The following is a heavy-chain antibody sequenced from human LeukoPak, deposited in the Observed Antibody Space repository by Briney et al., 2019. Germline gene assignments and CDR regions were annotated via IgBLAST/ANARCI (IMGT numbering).Heavy chain of an antibody. Sequence: PSETLSLTCAVYGGSFSGYYWSWIRQPPGKGLEWIGEINHSGSTNYNPSLKSRVTISVDTSKNQFSRKVSSVTAADTAVYYCARVAAAPFDYWGQGTLVTVSS. CDR3: ARVAAAPFDY. V-gene: IGHV4-34*01. CDR2: INHSGST. J-gene: IGHJ4*02. CDR1: GGSFSGYY. D-gene: IGHD6-13*01.